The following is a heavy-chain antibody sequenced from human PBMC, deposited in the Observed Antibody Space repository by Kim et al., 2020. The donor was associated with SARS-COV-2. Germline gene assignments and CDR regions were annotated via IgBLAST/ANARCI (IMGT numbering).Heavy chain of an antibody. D-gene: IGHD3-16*01. Sequence: SLKSRVTITVDTSKTQFSLRVSSVTAADTAVYYCARVGYDYVWGRNRFDPWGQGTLVTVSS. V-gene: IGHV4-30-2*04. CDR3: ARVGYDYVWGRNRFDP. J-gene: IGHJ5*02.